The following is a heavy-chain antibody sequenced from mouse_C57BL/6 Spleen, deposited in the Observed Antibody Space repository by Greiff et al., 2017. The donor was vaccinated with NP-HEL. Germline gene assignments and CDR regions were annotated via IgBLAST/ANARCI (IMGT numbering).Heavy chain of an antibody. Sequence: VQLKQPGAELVKPGASVKMSCKASGYTFTSYWITWVKQRPGQGLEWIGDIYPGSGSTNYNEKFKSKATLTVDTSSSTAYMQLSSLTSEDSAVYYCARVTTVVASDYWGQGTTLTVSS. J-gene: IGHJ2*01. CDR1: GYTFTSYW. CDR2: IYPGSGST. V-gene: IGHV1-55*01. D-gene: IGHD1-1*01. CDR3: ARVTTVVASDY.